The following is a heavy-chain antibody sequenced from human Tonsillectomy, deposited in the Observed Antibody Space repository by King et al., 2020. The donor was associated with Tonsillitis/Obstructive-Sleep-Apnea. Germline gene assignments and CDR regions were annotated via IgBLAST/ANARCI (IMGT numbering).Heavy chain of an antibody. D-gene: IGHD3-3*01. J-gene: IGHJ6*03. Sequence: DGQRVEAGGGGGQNGGGGRLSGAAAGFTFSSYAMSWVRQAPGKGLEWVSAISGSGGRTYYADSVKGRFTISRDNSKNTLYLQMNSLRAEDTAVYYCAGGFWSGAPTRDMDVWGKGTTVTVSS. CDR3: AGGFWSGAPTRDMDV. CDR2: ISGSGGRT. V-gene: IGHV3-23*04. CDR1: GFTFSSYA.